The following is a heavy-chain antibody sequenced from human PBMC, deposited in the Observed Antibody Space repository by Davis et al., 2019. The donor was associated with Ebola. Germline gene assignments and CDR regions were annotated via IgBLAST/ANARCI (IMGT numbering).Heavy chain of an antibody. D-gene: IGHD3-10*01. J-gene: IGHJ6*02. Sequence: PSETLSLTCTVSGGSISSYYWSWIRQPPGKGLEWIGYIYYSGSTNYNPSLKSRVTISVDTSKNQFSLKLSSVTAADTAVYYCARDLAFFGDYYYGMDVWGQGTTVTVSS. CDR1: GGSISSYY. CDR2: IYYSGST. CDR3: ARDLAFFGDYYYGMDV. V-gene: IGHV4-59*12.